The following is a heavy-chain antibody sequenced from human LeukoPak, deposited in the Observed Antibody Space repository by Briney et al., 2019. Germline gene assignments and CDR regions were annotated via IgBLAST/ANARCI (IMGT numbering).Heavy chain of an antibody. V-gene: IGHV3-21*01. D-gene: IGHD3-16*01. Sequence: KPGGSLRLSCAASGFTFSSYSMNWVRQAPGKGLEWVSSISSSSSYIYYADSVKGRFIISRDNAKNSLYLQMNSLRAEDTAVYYCARDWGDYFDYWGQGTLVTVSS. J-gene: IGHJ4*02. CDR3: ARDWGDYFDY. CDR1: GFTFSSYS. CDR2: ISSSSSYI.